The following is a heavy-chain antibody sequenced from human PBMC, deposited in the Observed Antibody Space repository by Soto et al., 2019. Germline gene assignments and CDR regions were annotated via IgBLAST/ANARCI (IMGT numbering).Heavy chain of an antibody. D-gene: IGHD3-10*01. V-gene: IGHV5-51*01. CDR1: GYSFTSYW. J-gene: IGHJ5*02. Sequence: GESLKISCKGSGYSFTSYWIGWVRQMPGKGLEWMGIIYPGDSDTRYSPSFQGQVTISADKSISTAYLQWSSLKASDTAMYYCATYPDPYYYGSGRPPHGNNWFDPWGQGTLVTVSS. CDR3: ATYPDPYYYGSGRPPHGNNWFDP. CDR2: IYPGDSDT.